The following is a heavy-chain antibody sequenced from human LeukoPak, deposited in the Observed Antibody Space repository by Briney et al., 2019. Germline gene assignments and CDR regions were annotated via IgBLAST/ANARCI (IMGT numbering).Heavy chain of an antibody. CDR3: ARDQYDTWSRRGNFDS. CDR2: IKLDGSEK. CDR1: GFTFGKYW. J-gene: IGHJ4*02. V-gene: IGHV3-7*03. Sequence: GGSLRLSCVASGFTFGKYWMSWIRQAPGKGLEWVANIKLDGSEKNYVDSVKGRFTISRDNTKNSLYLQMSSLRVEDTAVFYCARDQYDTWSRRGNFDSWGQGTLVIVSS. D-gene: IGHD3-3*01.